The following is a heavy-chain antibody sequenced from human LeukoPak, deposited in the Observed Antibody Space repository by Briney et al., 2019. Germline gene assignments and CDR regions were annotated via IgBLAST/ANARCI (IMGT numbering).Heavy chain of an antibody. CDR1: GFTFSNYA. V-gene: IGHV3-23*01. D-gene: IGHD3-22*01. CDR2: ISGSGGST. Sequence: GALRLSCAASGFTFSNYALSWVRQAPGKGLEWVSGISGSGGSTYYADSVKGRFTISRDNSKNTLYLQMNSLRAEDTAVYYCAKEGWYYDSSGYYAPRVYDYWGQGTLVTVSS. J-gene: IGHJ4*02. CDR3: AKEGWYYDSSGYYAPRVYDY.